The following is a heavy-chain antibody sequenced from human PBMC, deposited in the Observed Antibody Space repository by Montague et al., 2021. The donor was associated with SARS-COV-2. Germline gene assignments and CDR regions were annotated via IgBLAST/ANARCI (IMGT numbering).Heavy chain of an antibody. CDR3: ARAETYDSTGPLFY. D-gene: IGHD3-22*01. V-gene: IGHV3-53*01. Sequence: SLRLSFAASGFTVNKNYMSWVRQAPGKGLEWVSAIYSGGTTYYGDSVKGRFTISRDNSKNTLYLQMNSLRAEDTAVYYCARAETYDSTGPLFYWGQGTLVTVSS. CDR1: GFTVNKNY. J-gene: IGHJ4*02. CDR2: IYSGGTT.